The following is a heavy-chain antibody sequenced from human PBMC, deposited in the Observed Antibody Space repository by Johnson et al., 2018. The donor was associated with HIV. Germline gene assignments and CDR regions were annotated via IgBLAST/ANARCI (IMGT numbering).Heavy chain of an antibody. CDR2: IKQDGSEK. J-gene: IGHJ3*01. V-gene: IGHV3-7*01. CDR1: GFTVSSNY. Sequence: VQLVESGGGLIQPGGSLRLSCAASGFTVSSNYMSWVRQAPGKGLAWVANIKQDGSEKYYVDSVKGRFTISRDNAKNSLYLQMNSLRAEDTAVYYCARDTDSSSWYTGPDAFDFWGQGTLVTVSS. D-gene: IGHD6-13*01. CDR3: ARDTDSSSWYTGPDAFDF.